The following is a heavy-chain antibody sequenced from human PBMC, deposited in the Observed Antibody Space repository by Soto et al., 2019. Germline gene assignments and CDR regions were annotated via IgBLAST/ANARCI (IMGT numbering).Heavy chain of an antibody. D-gene: IGHD6-13*01. V-gene: IGHV1-18*01. CDR1: GYTFTSYG. J-gene: IGHJ6*03. CDR3: ARVKGIAAAEVYYYYMDV. CDR2: ISAYNGNT. Sequence: ASVKVSCKASGYTFTSYGISWVRQAPGQGLEWMGWISAYNGNTNYAQKPQGRVTMTTDTSTSTAYMELRSLRSDDTAVYYCARVKGIAAAEVYYYYMDVWGKGTTVTVSS.